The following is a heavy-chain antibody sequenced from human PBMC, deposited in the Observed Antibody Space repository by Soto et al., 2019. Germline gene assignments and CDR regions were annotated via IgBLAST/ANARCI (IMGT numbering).Heavy chain of an antibody. CDR3: ARNSWIGKFDY. D-gene: IGHD3-10*01. V-gene: IGHV1-69*02. J-gene: IGHJ4*02. CDR1: GGTFSSDT. CDR2: IIPILGIA. Sequence: QVQLVQSGAEVKKPGSSVKVSCKASGGTFSSDTISWVRHAPGQGLEWMGRIIPILGIANYAQKFQGRVTITADKSTSTAYMELSSLRSEDTAVYYCARNSWIGKFDYWGQGTLVTVSS.